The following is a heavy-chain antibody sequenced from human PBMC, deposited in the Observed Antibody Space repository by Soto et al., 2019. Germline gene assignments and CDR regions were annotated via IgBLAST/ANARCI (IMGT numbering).Heavy chain of an antibody. D-gene: IGHD2-2*02. V-gene: IGHV5-51*01. CDR3: ARRALDPSRHTFLYNWSDS. CDR2: IDPADSHD. J-gene: IGHJ5*01. CDR1: EYMFGKYW. Sequence: PGQSLKVSWKGSEYMFGKYWVAWVRQKQGKGLEWAVIIDPADSHDRYSPSFEGQGTISVDKSSTSVYLRWDNLKTSDTATYFCARRALDPSRHTFLYNWSDSSG.